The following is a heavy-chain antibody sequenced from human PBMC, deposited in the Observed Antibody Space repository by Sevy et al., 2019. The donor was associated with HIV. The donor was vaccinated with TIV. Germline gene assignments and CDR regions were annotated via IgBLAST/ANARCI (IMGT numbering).Heavy chain of an antibody. CDR2: ISYDGSNK. J-gene: IGHJ4*02. D-gene: IGHD4-17*01. V-gene: IGHV3-30-3*01. CDR1: GFTFSSYA. CDR3: ARVLLDGDSPDY. Sequence: GGFLRLSCAASGFTFSSYAMHWVRQAPGKGLEWVAVISYDGSNKYYADSVKGRFTISRDNSKNTLYLQMNSLRAEDTAVYYCARVLLDGDSPDYWGQGTLVTVSS.